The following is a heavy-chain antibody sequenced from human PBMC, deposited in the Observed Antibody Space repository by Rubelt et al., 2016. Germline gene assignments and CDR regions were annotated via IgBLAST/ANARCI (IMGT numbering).Heavy chain of an antibody. CDR2: ISGSSSSI. CDR1: GFPFSSYW. J-gene: IGHJ4*02. CDR3: ARDLLF. Sequence: EVQVVESGGGLVQPGGSLRLSCAVSGFPFSSYWMHWVRQAPGKGLVWVSYISGSSSSIYYVDSVKGRFTVARDNSKNSLYLQMISRRAEDTAVYYCARDLLFGGQGTLVTVSS. D-gene: IGHD2-15*01. V-gene: IGHV3-48*04.